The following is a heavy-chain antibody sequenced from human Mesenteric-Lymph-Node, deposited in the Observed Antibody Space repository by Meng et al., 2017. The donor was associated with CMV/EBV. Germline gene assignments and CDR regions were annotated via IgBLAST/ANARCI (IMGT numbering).Heavy chain of an antibody. CDR2: IYSGGST. V-gene: IGHV3-53*01. CDR1: GFTFSSYS. CDR3: ARDRRN. J-gene: IGHJ4*02. Sequence: GESLKISCAASGFTFSSYSMNWVRQAPGKGLEWVSVIYSGGSTYYADSVKGRFTISRDSSKNTLYLQMNSLRAEDTAVYYCARDRRNWGQGTLVTVSS.